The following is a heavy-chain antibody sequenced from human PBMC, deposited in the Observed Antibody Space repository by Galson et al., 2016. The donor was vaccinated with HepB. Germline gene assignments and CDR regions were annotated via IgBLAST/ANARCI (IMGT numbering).Heavy chain of an antibody. Sequence: SLRLSCAASGDSLSRYRLNWVRQAPGKGLEWVSSIKSDGTNISYADSVKGRFIISRDNAQNSLYLQMNRLRVEDTAVYYCARVHYYDSTWGPGTLVTVSS. V-gene: IGHV3-21*06. CDR1: GDSLSRYR. D-gene: IGHD3-22*01. CDR3: ARVHYYDST. CDR2: IKSDGTNI. J-gene: IGHJ4*02.